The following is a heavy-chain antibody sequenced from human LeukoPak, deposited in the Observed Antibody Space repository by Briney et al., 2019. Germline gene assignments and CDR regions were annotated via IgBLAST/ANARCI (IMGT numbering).Heavy chain of an antibody. CDR2: IYSGGST. Sequence: GSLRLSCAASGFTVSSNYMSWVRQAPGKGLEWVSIIYSGGSTYYADSVMGRFTISRDNSKNTLYLQMNSLRAEDTAVYYCARSASTVTTVDYWGQGTLVTVSS. CDR1: GFTVSSNY. V-gene: IGHV3-53*01. CDR3: ARSASTVTTVDY. J-gene: IGHJ4*02. D-gene: IGHD4-17*01.